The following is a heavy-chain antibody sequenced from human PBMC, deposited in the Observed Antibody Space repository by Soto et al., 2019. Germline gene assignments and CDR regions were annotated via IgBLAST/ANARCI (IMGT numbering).Heavy chain of an antibody. Sequence: SETLSLTCTVSGGSISSGGYYWSWIRQHPGKGLEWIGYIYYSGSTYYNPSLRSRVTISVDTSKNQFSLKLSSVTAADTAVYYCARVLTTARGFDPWGQGTLVTVSS. CDR1: GGSISSGGYY. D-gene: IGHD4-17*01. CDR2: IYYSGST. V-gene: IGHV4-31*03. CDR3: ARVLTTARGFDP. J-gene: IGHJ5*02.